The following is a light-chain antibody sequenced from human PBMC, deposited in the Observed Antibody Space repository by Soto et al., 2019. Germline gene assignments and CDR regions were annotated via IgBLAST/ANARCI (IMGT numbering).Light chain of an antibody. CDR1: SSDVGSYNL. CDR2: EGN. Sequence: ALTQPASVSGSPGQSITISCTGTSSDVGSYNLVSWYQQHPGKAPKLMIYEGNKRPSGVSNRFSASKSGNTASLTISGLQAEDEADYYCFSYAGSTYDFGTGTKVTVL. V-gene: IGLV2-23*01. CDR3: FSYAGSTYD. J-gene: IGLJ1*01.